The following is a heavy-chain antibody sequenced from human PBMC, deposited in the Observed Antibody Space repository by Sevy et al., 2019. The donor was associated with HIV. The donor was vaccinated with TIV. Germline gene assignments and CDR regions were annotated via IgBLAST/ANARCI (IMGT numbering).Heavy chain of an antibody. Sequence: GGSLRLSCAASGFSLTTSDMHWVRQAPGKGLEWVAYVRNDGSDKYYADSVRDRFTISKDSPKNTLYLQMNSLRGEDTDIYYSAREKKTTEEWLEGLDYYYGLDVLGQGTAVTVSS. CDR2: VRNDGSDK. CDR1: GFSLTTSD. D-gene: IGHD1-1*01. J-gene: IGHJ6*02. CDR3: AREKKTTEEWLEGLDYYYGLDV. V-gene: IGHV3-30*02.